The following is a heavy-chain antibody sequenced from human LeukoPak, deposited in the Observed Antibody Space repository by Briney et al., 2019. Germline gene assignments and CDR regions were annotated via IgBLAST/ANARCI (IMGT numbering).Heavy chain of an antibody. CDR2: ISSSGGTT. D-gene: IGHD5-24*01. CDR3: AKDWNAWPTNFDS. J-gene: IGHJ4*02. Sequence: GGSLRLSCAASGFTFSTYAVNWVRQAPGKGLEWVSAISSSGGTTYYADSVKGRFSISGDNSKNTLYLRMNSLRAEDTAIYYCAKDWNAWPTNFDSWGQGTLVTVSA. V-gene: IGHV3-23*01. CDR1: GFTFSTYA.